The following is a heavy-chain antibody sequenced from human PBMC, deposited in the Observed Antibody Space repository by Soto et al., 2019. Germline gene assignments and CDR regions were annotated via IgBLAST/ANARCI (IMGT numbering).Heavy chain of an antibody. D-gene: IGHD5-18*01. Sequence: HPGGSLRLSCAASGFTFSSYAMSWVRQSPGKGLEWVSAISGSGGSTYYADSVKGRFTISRDNSKNTLYLQMNSLRAEDTAVYYCAKGKEVKYSYGYFDYWGQGTLVTVSS. CDR2: ISGSGGST. CDR1: GFTFSSYA. CDR3: AKGKEVKYSYGYFDY. J-gene: IGHJ4*02. V-gene: IGHV3-23*01.